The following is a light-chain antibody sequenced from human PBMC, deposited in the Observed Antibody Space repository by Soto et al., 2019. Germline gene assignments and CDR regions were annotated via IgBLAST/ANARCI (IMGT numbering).Light chain of an antibody. CDR2: GAS. CDR3: QQYGSSPRT. CDR1: QSVSSSY. V-gene: IGKV3-20*01. J-gene: IGKJ1*01. Sequence: EIVLTQSPGTLSLSPGERATLSCRASQSVSSSYLAWYQQKPGQAPRLLIYGASSRATGIPDSFSGSGSGTDFTLTISRLEPEDFAVYYCQQYGSSPRTFGQRTKVAIK.